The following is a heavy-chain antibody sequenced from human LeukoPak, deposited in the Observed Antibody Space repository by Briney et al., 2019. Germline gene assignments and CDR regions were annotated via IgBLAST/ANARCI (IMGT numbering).Heavy chain of an antibody. CDR1: GGSISSYY. Sequence: SETLSLTCTVSGGSISSYYWSWIRQPPGKGLEWIGYAYYSGSANSNPSLKSRVTISVDTSKNQFSLKVSSVTAADTAIYYCARGYNWFDSWGQGTLVTVSS. J-gene: IGHJ5*01. CDR3: ARGYNWFDS. V-gene: IGHV4-59*01. CDR2: AYYSGSA.